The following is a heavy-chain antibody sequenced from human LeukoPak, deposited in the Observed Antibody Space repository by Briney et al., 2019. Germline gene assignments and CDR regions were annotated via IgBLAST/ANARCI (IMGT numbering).Heavy chain of an antibody. D-gene: IGHD3-10*01. CDR2: IYTSGST. V-gene: IGHV4-4*07. CDR1: GGSISSYY. J-gene: IGHJ6*03. Sequence: PSETLSLTCTVSGGSISSYYWSWIRQPAGKGLEWIGRIYTSGSTNYNPSLKSRVTMSVDTSKNQFSLKLSSVTAADTAVYYCARGSFAGTIYYMDVWGKGTTVTVSS. CDR3: ARGSFAGTIYYMDV.